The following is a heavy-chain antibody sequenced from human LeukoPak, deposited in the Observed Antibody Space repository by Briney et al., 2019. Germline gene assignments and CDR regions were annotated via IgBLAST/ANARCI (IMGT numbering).Heavy chain of an antibody. CDR3: ARVATTTNPPQRPFDY. Sequence: SETLSLTCAVSGYSINSGYCWGWIRQPPGKGLEWIGSIYHSGSTHYNPSLKSRVTISVDTSKNQFSLKLSSVTAADTAVYYCARVATTTNPPQRPFDYWGQGTLVTVSS. D-gene: IGHD5-12*01. CDR2: IYHSGST. CDR1: GYSINSGYC. J-gene: IGHJ4*02. V-gene: IGHV4-38-2*01.